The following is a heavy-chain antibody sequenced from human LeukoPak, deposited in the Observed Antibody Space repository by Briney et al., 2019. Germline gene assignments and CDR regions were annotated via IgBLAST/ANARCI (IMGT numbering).Heavy chain of an antibody. V-gene: IGHV3-21*01. CDR3: ARAYSALGAFDI. CDR2: ISSSSATYI. D-gene: IGHD5-12*01. Sequence: GGSLRLSCAASGSTFSSYRVHWVRQAPGKGLEWVSTISSSSATYIYYAGSVKGRFTISRDNAKSSLYLQMNSLRAEDTAVYYCARAYSALGAFDIWGQGTMVTVSS. J-gene: IGHJ3*02. CDR1: GSTFSSYR.